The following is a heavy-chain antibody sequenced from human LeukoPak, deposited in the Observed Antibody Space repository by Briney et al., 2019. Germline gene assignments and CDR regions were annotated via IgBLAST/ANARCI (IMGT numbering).Heavy chain of an antibody. CDR3: ATVRPDSGSSR. V-gene: IGHV4-34*01. D-gene: IGHD1-26*01. CDR1: GGSFSGYY. CDR2: INHSGST. Sequence: SETLSLTCAVYGGSFSGYYWSWIRQPPGKGLEWIGEINHSGSTNYNPSLKSRVTISVDTSKNQFSLKLSSVTAADTAVYYCATVRPDSGSSRWGQGTLVTVSS. J-gene: IGHJ4*02.